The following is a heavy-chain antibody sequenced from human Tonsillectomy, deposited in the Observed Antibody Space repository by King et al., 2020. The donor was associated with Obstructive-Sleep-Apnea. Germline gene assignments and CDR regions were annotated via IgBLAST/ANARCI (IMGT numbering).Heavy chain of an antibody. V-gene: IGHV4-59*01. CDR2: LYYSGST. Sequence: QLQESGPGLVKPSETLSLTCTVSGASISSYYWSWIRQPPGKALEWIGYLYYSGSTNYNPSLKSRVTISVDTSKNQFSLKLSSVTAADTAVYYCARASSNYDILAGYHPRWFDPWGQGTLVSVSS. CDR3: ARASSNYDILAGYHPRWFDP. J-gene: IGHJ5*02. CDR1: GASISSYY. D-gene: IGHD3-9*01.